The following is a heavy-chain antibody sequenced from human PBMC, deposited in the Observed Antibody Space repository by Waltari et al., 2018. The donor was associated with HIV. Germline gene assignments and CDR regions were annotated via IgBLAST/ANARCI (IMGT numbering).Heavy chain of an antibody. J-gene: IGHJ4*02. CDR1: GGPISSSSYY. V-gene: IGHV4-39*07. CDR2: IYYSGST. CDR3: ARGGQQWLGYFDY. Sequence: QLQLQESGPGLVKPSETLSLTCTVSGGPISSSSYYWGWIRQPPGKGLEWIGSIYYSGSTYYNPSLKSRVTISVDTSKNQFSLKLSSVTAADTAVYYCARGGQQWLGYFDYWGQGTLVTVSS. D-gene: IGHD6-19*01.